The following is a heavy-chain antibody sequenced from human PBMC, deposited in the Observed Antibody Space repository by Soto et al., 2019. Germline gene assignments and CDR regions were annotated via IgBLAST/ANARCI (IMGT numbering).Heavy chain of an antibody. D-gene: IGHD3-3*01. J-gene: IGHJ6*02. CDR2: IYYSGST. CDR3: ARVRRHLHHDFWSGYPPRERVYGMDV. V-gene: IGHV4-61*01. Sequence: PSETLSLTCTVSGGSVSSGSYYWSWIRQPPGKGLEWIGYIYYSGSTNYNPSLKSRVTISVDTSKNQFSLKLSSVTAADTAVYYCARVRRHLHHDFWSGYPPRERVYGMDVLGQGTTDTVSS. CDR1: GGSVSSGSYY.